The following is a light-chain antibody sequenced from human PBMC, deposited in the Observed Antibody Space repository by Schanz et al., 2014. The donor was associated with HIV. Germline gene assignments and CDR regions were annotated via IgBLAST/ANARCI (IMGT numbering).Light chain of an antibody. CDR2: DVS. CDR1: SSDVGGYNF. CDR3: SSYTSSYTYV. V-gene: IGLV2-14*03. Sequence: QSALTQPPSASGSAGQSVTISCTGTSSDVGGYNFVSWYQQHPGEVPKIVIYDVSSRPSGVSYRFSGSKSGNTASLTISGLQAEDEADYYCSSYTSSYTYVFGTGTKLTVL. J-gene: IGLJ1*01.